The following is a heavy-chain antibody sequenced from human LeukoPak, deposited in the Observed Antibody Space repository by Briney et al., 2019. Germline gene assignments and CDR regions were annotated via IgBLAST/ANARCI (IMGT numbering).Heavy chain of an antibody. J-gene: IGHJ4*02. CDR3: AKDSRYRGSYYLFDN. Sequence: GGSLRLSCAASGFTVRDYVMTWVRQAPGKGLEWVSSISASGAMTYYADSVKGRFTVSRDNSKNSLYLQMNSLTAADTAVYYCAKDSRYRGSYYLFDNWGRGTLVTVSS. D-gene: IGHD1-26*01. CDR2: ISASGAMT. V-gene: IGHV3-23*01. CDR1: GFTVRDYV.